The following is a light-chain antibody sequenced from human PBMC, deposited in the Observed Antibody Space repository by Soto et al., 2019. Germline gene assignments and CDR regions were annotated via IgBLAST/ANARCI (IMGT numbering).Light chain of an antibody. J-gene: IGKJ2*01. CDR1: QSVSSN. CDR3: QQYNKWPPYT. V-gene: IGKV3-15*01. Sequence: EIVMTQSPATLSVSPGERATLSCRASQSVSSNLAWYQQKPGQAPRLLIYGASTRATDIPARFSGSGSGTEFKLSISSLQSEDFAVYYCQQYNKWPPYTFGQGTKLEIK. CDR2: GAS.